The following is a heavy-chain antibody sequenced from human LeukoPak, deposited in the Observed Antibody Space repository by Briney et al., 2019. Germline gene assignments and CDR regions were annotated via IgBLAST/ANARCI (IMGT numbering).Heavy chain of an antibody. Sequence: GGSLRLSCAASGFTFSSYGMHWVRQAPGKGLEWVAVISYDGSNKYYADSVKGRFTISRDNSKNTLYLQMNSLRAEDTAVYYCAKERRRRYGFDYWGQGTLVTVSS. CDR2: ISYDGSNK. CDR3: AKERRRRYGFDY. CDR1: GFTFSSYG. D-gene: IGHD4-17*01. J-gene: IGHJ4*02. V-gene: IGHV3-30*18.